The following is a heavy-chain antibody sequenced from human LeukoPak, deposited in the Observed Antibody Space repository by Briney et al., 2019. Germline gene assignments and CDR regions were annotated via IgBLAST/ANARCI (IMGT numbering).Heavy chain of an antibody. D-gene: IGHD5/OR15-5a*01. V-gene: IGHV3-21*01. Sequence: PGGSLRPSCAASGFTFSSYSMNWVRQAPGKGLEWVSSISTTSDYIYYAGSLKGRLTISRDNAKNSLYLQMNSLRAEDTAVYYCARGGVYSQGFDYWGQGTLVTVSS. J-gene: IGHJ4*02. CDR2: ISTTSDYI. CDR1: GFTFSSYS. CDR3: ARGGVYSQGFDY.